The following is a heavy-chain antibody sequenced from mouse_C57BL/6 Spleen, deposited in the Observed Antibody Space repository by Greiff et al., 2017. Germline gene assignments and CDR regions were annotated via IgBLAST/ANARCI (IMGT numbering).Heavy chain of an antibody. Sequence: VKLMESGAELARPGASVKLSCKASGYTFTSYGISWVKQRTGQGLEWIGEIYPRSGNPYYNEKFKGKATLTADKSSSTAYMELRSLTSEDSAVYFCARYGKEAMDYWGQGTSVTVSS. V-gene: IGHV1-81*01. CDR2: IYPRSGNP. CDR1: GYTFTSYG. CDR3: ARYGKEAMDY. J-gene: IGHJ4*01. D-gene: IGHD2-1*01.